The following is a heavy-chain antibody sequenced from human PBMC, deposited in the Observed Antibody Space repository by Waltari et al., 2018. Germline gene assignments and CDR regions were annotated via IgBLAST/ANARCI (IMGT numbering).Heavy chain of an antibody. CDR2: IYPGDSNT. D-gene: IGHD3-16*01. J-gene: IGHJ2*01. CDR1: GYSFPNYW. Sequence: EAQLVQSGAEVNKPGESLTISCKASGYSFPNYWIGWVRQMPGKGLEWMGIIYPGDSNTRYNPSFQGQVTISADKSISTAYLQWSSLKASDTAIYYCARQRGSSLYLYFDLWGRGTLVTVSS. V-gene: IGHV5-51*01. CDR3: ARQRGSSLYLYFDL.